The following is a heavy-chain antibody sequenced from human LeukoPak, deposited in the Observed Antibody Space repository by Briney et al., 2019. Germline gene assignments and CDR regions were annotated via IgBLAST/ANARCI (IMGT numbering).Heavy chain of an antibody. CDR3: ARGYDSSGYYYVPLDY. CDR2: IYHSGST. J-gene: IGHJ4*02. Sequence: PSETLSLTCAVSGGSISSSNWWSWVRQPPGKGLEWIGEIYHSGSTNYNPSLKSRVTISVDTSKNQFSLKLSSVTAADTAVYYCARGYDSSGYYYVPLDYWGQGTLVTVSS. D-gene: IGHD3-22*01. V-gene: IGHV4-4*02. CDR1: GGSISSSNW.